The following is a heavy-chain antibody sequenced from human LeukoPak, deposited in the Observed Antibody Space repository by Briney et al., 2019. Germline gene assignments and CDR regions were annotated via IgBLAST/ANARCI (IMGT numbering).Heavy chain of an antibody. CDR2: INPNSGGT. V-gene: IGHV1-2*02. CDR1: GYTFIDYY. J-gene: IGHJ4*02. CDR3: ASARENGDRGRAFDC. D-gene: IGHD7-27*01. Sequence: ASVKVSCKASGYTFIDYYMHWVRQAPGQGLEWMGWINPNSGGTNYAQNFQGRVTLTRDTSVSTAYMELSSLRSDDTAVYYCASARENGDRGRAFDCWGQGTPGTVSS.